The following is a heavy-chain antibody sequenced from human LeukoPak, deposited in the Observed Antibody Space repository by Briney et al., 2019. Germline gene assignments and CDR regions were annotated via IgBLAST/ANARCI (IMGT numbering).Heavy chain of an antibody. CDR2: ISAYNGNT. CDR1: GYTFTSYG. J-gene: IGHJ6*02. Sequence: GASVKVSCKASGYTFTSYGISWVRQAPGQGLEWMGWISAYNGNTNYAQKLQGRVTMTTDTSTSTAYMELRSLRSDDTAVYYCARWTIFGVVTSHNGMDVWGQGTTVTVSS. CDR3: ARWTIFGVVTSHNGMDV. D-gene: IGHD3-3*01. V-gene: IGHV1-18*01.